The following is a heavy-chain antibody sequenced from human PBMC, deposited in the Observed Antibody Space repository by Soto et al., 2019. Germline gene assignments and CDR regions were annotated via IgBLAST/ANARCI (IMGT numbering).Heavy chain of an antibody. V-gene: IGHV1-8*01. CDR3: ARAKGRPMVRGVDPEYNWFDP. CDR1: GYTFTSYD. D-gene: IGHD3-10*01. J-gene: IGHJ5*02. Sequence: QVQLVQSGAEVKKPGASVKVSCKASGYTFTSYDINWVRQATGQVLEWMGWMNPNSGNTGYAQKFQGRVTMTRNTSISTAYMELSSLRSEDTAVYYCARAKGRPMVRGVDPEYNWFDPWGQGTLVTVSS. CDR2: MNPNSGNT.